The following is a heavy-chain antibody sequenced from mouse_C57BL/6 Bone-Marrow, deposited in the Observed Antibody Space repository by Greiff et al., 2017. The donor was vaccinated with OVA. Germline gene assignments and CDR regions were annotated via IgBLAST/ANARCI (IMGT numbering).Heavy chain of an antibody. V-gene: IGHV8-8*01. J-gene: IGHJ2*01. CDR3: ARIPYYYGSSYGNYFDY. CDR1: GFSLSTFGMG. CDR2: IWWDDDK. D-gene: IGHD1-1*01. Sequence: QVTLKECGPGILQPSQTLSLTCSFSGFSLSTFGMGVGWIRQPSGKGLEWLAHIWWDDDKYYNPALKSRLTISKDTSKNQVFLKIANVDTADTATYDWARIPYYYGSSYGNYFDYWGQGTTLTVAS.